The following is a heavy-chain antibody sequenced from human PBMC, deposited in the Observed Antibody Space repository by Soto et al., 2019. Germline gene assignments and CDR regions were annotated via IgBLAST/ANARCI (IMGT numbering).Heavy chain of an antibody. CDR2: INPNSGGT. J-gene: IGHJ3*02. CDR1: GYTFTGYY. D-gene: IGHD5-18*01. V-gene: IGHV1-2*02. CDR3: ARDRAGDTALTGPGGDAFDI. Sequence: QVQLVQSGAEVKKPGASVKVSCKASGYTFTGYYMHWVRQAPGQGLEWMGWINPNSGGTNYAQKFQGGVTRTRDTSISTAYMELSRLRSDDTAVYYCARDRAGDTALTGPGGDAFDIWGQGTMVTVSS.